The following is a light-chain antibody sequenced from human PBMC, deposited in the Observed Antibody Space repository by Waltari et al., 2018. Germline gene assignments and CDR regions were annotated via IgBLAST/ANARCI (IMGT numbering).Light chain of an antibody. V-gene: IGKV3-15*01. CDR3: QQYNNWPRKNT. Sequence: EIVMTQSPATLSVSPGERATLSCRASQRVSSNLAWYHQKPGQAPRLLIYGASTRATGIPVRFSGNGSGTEFTLTISSLQSEDFAVYYCQQYNNWPRKNTFGQGTKLEIK. CDR2: GAS. J-gene: IGKJ2*01. CDR1: QRVSSN.